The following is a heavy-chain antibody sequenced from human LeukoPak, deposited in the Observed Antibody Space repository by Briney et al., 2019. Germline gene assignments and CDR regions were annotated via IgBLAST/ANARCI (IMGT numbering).Heavy chain of an antibody. CDR3: ARGGYYYDSSGYYYGYFDY. CDR2: IYPGDSDT. CDR1: GYSFTSYW. V-gene: IGHV5-51*01. D-gene: IGHD3-22*01. J-gene: IGHJ4*02. Sequence: GESLKISCKGSGYSFTSYWIGWVRQMPGKGLEWIGIIYPGDSDTRYSPSFQGQVTISADKSISTAYLQWSSLKASDTAMYYCARGGYYYDSSGYYYGYFDYWGQGALVTVSS.